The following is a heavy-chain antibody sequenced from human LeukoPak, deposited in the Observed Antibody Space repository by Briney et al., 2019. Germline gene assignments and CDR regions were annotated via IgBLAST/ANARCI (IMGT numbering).Heavy chain of an antibody. CDR3: ARVHCTSASCPYYYGLDV. CDR1: GDSISSGSYY. D-gene: IGHD2-2*01. V-gene: IGHV4-31*03. Sequence: SQTLSLTCTVSGDSISSGSYYWSWIRQHPGKGLEYIENIYYSGSTYYNPSLKSRVTISVDTSKNQFSLKLNSVTAADTAVYYCARVHCTSASCPYYYGLDVWGQGTLVTVSS. J-gene: IGHJ6*02. CDR2: IYYSGST.